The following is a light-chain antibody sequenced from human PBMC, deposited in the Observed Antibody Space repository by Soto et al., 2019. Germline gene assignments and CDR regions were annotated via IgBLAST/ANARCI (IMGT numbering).Light chain of an antibody. J-gene: IGKJ5*01. CDR3: QQYNSWPPEA. CDR1: QSVSSNY. V-gene: IGKV3-20*01. Sequence: EIVLTQSPDTLSLSPGERATLSCRTSQSVSSNYLAWYQQKPAQAPRLLIYGASSRATGIPNRFSGSGSGTEFTLTITSLQSEDFAVYYCQQYNSWPPEAFGQGTRLEIK. CDR2: GAS.